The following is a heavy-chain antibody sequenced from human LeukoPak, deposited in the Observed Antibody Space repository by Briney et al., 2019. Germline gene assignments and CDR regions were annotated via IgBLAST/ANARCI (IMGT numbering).Heavy chain of an antibody. Sequence: GGSLRLSCAASGFTFSSYWMHWARQAPGKGLVWVSRINSDGSSTSYADSVKGRFTISRDNAKNTLYLQMNSLRAEDTAVYYCARETLVSALYYYYYYMDVWGKGTTVTVSS. CDR2: INSDGSST. D-gene: IGHD4-23*01. CDR3: ARETLVSALYYYYYYMDV. J-gene: IGHJ6*03. V-gene: IGHV3-74*01. CDR1: GFTFSSYW.